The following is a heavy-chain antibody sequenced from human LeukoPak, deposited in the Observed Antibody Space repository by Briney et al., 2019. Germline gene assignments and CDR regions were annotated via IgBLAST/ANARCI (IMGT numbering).Heavy chain of an antibody. D-gene: IGHD2-21*02. CDR3: ARSGYCGGDCGTDTNWFDP. J-gene: IGHJ5*02. V-gene: IGHV4-31*03. CDR1: GGSISSGGYY. CDR2: IYYSGST. Sequence: SQTLSLTCTVSGGSISSGGYYWNWIRQHPGKGLEWIGYIYYSGSTYYNPSLKSRVIISIDTSKNQFSLKLSSVIAADTAVYYCARSGYCGGDCGTDTNWFDPWGQGTLVTVSS.